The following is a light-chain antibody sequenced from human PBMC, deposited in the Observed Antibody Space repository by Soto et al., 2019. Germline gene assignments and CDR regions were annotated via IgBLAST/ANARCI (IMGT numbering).Light chain of an antibody. CDR1: SSDVGGYNY. Sequence: QSALTQPASVSGSPGQSITISCTGTSSDVGGYNYVSWYQQHPGKAPKLLIYGNSNRPSGVPDRFSGSKSGTSASLAITGLQAEDEADYYCQSYDSSLSGVVFGGGTQLTVL. J-gene: IGLJ2*01. V-gene: IGLV2-14*01. CDR2: GNS. CDR3: QSYDSSLSGVV.